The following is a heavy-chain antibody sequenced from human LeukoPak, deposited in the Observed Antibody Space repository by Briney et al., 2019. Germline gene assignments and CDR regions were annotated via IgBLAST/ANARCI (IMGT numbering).Heavy chain of an antibody. CDR3: ARLGYCSSNSCYGVDY. D-gene: IGHD2-2*01. Sequence: ASVNVSCKASGYTFTNFIINWVRQAPGQGLEWMGWISAYNDNTSYAQMFQDRVTMSTDTSTSTAYMELRSLRFDDTAVYYCARLGYCSSNSCYGVDYWGQGTLVAVSS. V-gene: IGHV1-18*01. CDR1: GYTFTNFI. J-gene: IGHJ4*02. CDR2: ISAYNDNT.